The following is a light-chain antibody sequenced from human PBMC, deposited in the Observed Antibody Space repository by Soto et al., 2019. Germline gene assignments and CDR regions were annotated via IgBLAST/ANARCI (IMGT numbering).Light chain of an antibody. Sequence: DSTRTQYPSSLSATVGDKVTIPCRASQGISSYLAWFQQKPGKVPKRLIYAASSLQSGVPSRFSGSGSGTEFTLTISSLQPEDFATYYCLQHNSYPITCGQGTRWRL. CDR1: QGISSY. V-gene: IGKV1-17*03. CDR2: AAS. CDR3: LQHNSYPIT. J-gene: IGKJ5*01.